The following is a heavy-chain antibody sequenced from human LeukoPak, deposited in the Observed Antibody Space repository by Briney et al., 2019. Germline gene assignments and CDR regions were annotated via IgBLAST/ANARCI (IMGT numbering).Heavy chain of an antibody. D-gene: IGHD6-13*01. CDR1: GGTFSSYA. Sequence: SVKVPCKASGGTFSSYAISWVRQAPGPGLEWMGRIIPIFGTANYAQKFQGRVTITTDESTSTADMELSSLRSEDTAVYYCAREDSSSWPFDYWGQGTLVTVSS. CDR2: IIPIFGTA. V-gene: IGHV1-69*05. J-gene: IGHJ4*02. CDR3: AREDSSSWPFDY.